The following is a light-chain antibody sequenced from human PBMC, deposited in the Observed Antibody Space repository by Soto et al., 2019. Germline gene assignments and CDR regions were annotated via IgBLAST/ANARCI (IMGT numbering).Light chain of an antibody. J-gene: IGLJ7*01. CDR2: VNSGGSH. V-gene: IGLV4-69*01. CDR3: QTWGTGSAFVV. CDR1: SGHSNYA. Sequence: QSVLTQSPSASASLGASVKLTCTLSSGHSNYAIAWHQQQPEKGPRYLMKVNSGGSHIQGDGIPDRFSGSSSGAERYLFISSLQSEDEADYYCQTWGTGSAFVVFGGGTQLTVL.